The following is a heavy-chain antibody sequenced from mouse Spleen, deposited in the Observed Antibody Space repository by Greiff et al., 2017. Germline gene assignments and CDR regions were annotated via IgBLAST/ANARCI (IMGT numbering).Heavy chain of an antibody. CDR1: GYTFTDYE. CDR3: TKDYYGYGY. V-gene: IGHV1-15*01. J-gene: IGHJ2*01. D-gene: IGHD1-2*01. Sequence: QVQLQQPGAELVRPGASVTLSCKASGYTFTDYEMHWVKQTPVHGLEWIGAIDPETGGTAYNQKFKGKAILTADKSSSTAYMELRSLTSEDSAVYYCTKDYYGYGYWGQGTTLTVSS. CDR2: IDPETGGT.